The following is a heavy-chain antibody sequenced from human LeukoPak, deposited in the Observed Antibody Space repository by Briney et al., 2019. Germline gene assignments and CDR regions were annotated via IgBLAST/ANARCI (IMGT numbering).Heavy chain of an antibody. CDR1: GLTFSSYG. Sequence: GRSLGLSCATSGLTFSSYGMHWVRQAPGKGLEWVAVIWYDGSNKCYADSVKGRFTISRDNSKSTLYLQMNSLRVEDTAVYYCARAYYDSSGHYEYYFDYWGRGTLVTVAS. V-gene: IGHV3-33*01. J-gene: IGHJ4*02. D-gene: IGHD3-22*01. CDR3: ARAYYDSSGHYEYYFDY. CDR2: IWYDGSNK.